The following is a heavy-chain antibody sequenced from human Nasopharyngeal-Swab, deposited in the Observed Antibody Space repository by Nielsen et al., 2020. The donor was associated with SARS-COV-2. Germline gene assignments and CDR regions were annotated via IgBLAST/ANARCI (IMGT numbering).Heavy chain of an antibody. CDR1: GGSISSSSYY. J-gene: IGHJ4*02. CDR3: ARDNNYYDSSGYLCFDY. D-gene: IGHD3-22*01. V-gene: IGHV4-39*07. CDR2: IYYSGST. Sequence: SETLSLTCTVSGGSISSSSYYWGWIRQPPGKGLEWIGSIYYSGSTYYNPSLKSRVTISVDTSKNQFSLKLSSVTAADTAVYYCARDNNYYDSSGYLCFDYWGQGTLVTVSS.